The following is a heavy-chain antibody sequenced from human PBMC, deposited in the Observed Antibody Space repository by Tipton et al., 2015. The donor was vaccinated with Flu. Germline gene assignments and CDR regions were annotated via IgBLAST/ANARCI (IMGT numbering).Heavy chain of an antibody. CDR1: GFTFGNDW. D-gene: IGHD1-1*01. J-gene: IGHJ4*02. CDR3: ATLERG. Sequence: SLRLSCAASGFTFGNDWMTWVRLAPGKGLEWVAEMNQDGSGKYYVDSVKGRFTVSRDNAKNSLYLQMNSLRVEDTAVYYCATLERGWGQGTLVTVSS. V-gene: IGHV3-7*01. CDR2: MNQDGSGK.